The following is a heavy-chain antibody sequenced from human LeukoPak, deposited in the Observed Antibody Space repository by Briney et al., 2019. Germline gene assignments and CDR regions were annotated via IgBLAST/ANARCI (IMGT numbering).Heavy chain of an antibody. Sequence: PGGSLRLSCAVSGFTFSSYAMSWVRQAPGKGLEWVSGISGSGGSTYYADSVKVRFTISRDNSKNTLYLQVNSLGAEDTAVYYCAKETYSSSFFDYWGQGALVTVSS. V-gene: IGHV3-23*01. D-gene: IGHD6-13*01. CDR3: AKETYSSSFFDY. J-gene: IGHJ4*02. CDR1: GFTFSSYA. CDR2: ISGSGGST.